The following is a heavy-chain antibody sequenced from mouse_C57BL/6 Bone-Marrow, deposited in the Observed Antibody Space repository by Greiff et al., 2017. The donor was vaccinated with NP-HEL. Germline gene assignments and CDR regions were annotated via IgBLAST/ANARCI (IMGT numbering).Heavy chain of an antibody. J-gene: IGHJ4*01. CDR2: ISSGGSYT. CDR1: GFTFSSYG. CDR3: ARHGIYYYGCSPYYYAMDY. Sequence: EVQLVESGGDLVKPGGSLKLSCAASGFTFSSYGMSWVRQTPDKRLEWVATISSGGSYTYYPDSVKGRFTISRDNAKNTLYLQMSSLKSEDTAMYYCARHGIYYYGCSPYYYAMDYWGQGTSVTVSS. D-gene: IGHD1-1*01. V-gene: IGHV5-6*01.